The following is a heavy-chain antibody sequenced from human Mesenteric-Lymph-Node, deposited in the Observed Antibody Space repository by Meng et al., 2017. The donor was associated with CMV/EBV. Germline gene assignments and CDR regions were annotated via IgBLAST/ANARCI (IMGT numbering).Heavy chain of an antibody. CDR2: INHSGST. Sequence: LTCAVYGGSFSGYYWSWIRPPPGKGLEWIGEINHSGSTNYNPSLKSRVTISVDTSKNQFSLKLSSVTAADTAVYYCARVRSWSNYFDYWGQGTLVTVSS. V-gene: IGHV4-34*01. D-gene: IGHD6-13*01. CDR3: ARVRSWSNYFDY. CDR1: GGSFSGYY. J-gene: IGHJ4*02.